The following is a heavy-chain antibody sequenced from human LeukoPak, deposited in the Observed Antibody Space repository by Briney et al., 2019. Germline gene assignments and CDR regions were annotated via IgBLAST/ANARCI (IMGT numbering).Heavy chain of an antibody. J-gene: IGHJ5*02. CDR2: INHSGST. CDR3: ARRGPLNWFDR. Sequence: KPSETLSLTCAVYGGSFSGYYWSWIRQPPGKGLEWIGEINHSGSTNYNPSLKSRVTISVDTSKNQFSLKLSSVTAADTAVYYCARRGPLNWFDRWGQGTLVTVSS. V-gene: IGHV4-34*01. CDR1: GGSFSGYY.